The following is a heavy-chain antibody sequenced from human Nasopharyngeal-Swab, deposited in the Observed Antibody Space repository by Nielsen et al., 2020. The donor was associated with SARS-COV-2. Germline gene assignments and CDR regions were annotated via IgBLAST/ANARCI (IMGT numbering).Heavy chain of an antibody. Sequence: WIRQPPGKGLEWIGEINHSGSTNYDPSLKSRVTISVDTSKNQFSLKLSSVTAADPAVYYCARADYQLDYWGQGTLVTVSS. J-gene: IGHJ4*02. D-gene: IGHD2-2*01. CDR2: INHSGST. CDR3: ARADYQLDY. V-gene: IGHV4-34*01.